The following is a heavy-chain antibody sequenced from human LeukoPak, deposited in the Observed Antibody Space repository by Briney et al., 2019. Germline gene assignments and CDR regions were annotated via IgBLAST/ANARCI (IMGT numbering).Heavy chain of an antibody. J-gene: IGHJ3*02. D-gene: IGHD2-2*01. CDR1: GFTFSSYG. CDR2: IKQDGSEK. CDR3: AREDIVVVPAAPVRDAFDI. V-gene: IGHV3-7*01. Sequence: GGSLRLSCAASGFTFSSYGMSWVRQAPGKGLEWVANIKQDGSEKYYVDSVKGRFTISRDNAKNSPYLQMNSLRDEDTAVYYCAREDIVVVPAAPVRDAFDIWGQGTMVTVSS.